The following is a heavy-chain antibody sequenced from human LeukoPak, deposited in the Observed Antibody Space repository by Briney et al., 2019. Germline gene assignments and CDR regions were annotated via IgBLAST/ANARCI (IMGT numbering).Heavy chain of an antibody. CDR3: ARSLPYGTTWYGRSDF. Sequence: GGSLRLSCVASGFPFSSYGMHWVRQAPGKGLEWVANMRQDGDTKYYVDSVKGRFTISRDNAMNSLYLQMNSLRAEDTAIYYCARSLPYGTTWYGRSDFWGQGTLVTVSS. CDR1: GFPFSSYG. CDR2: MRQDGDTK. V-gene: IGHV3-7*03. D-gene: IGHD6-13*01. J-gene: IGHJ4*02.